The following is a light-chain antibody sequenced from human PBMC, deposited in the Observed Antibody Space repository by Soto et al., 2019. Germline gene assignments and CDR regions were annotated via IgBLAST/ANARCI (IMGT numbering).Light chain of an antibody. V-gene: IGKV3-20*01. J-gene: IGKJ1*01. CDR3: QQYCSSPVT. CDR1: QSVSSSY. Sequence: EIVLPQSPGTLSLSPGERATLSCRASQSVSSSYLAWYQQKPGQAPRLLIYGASSRATGIPDRFSGSGSGTDFTLTISRLEPEDVAVYYCQQYCSSPVTFGQGTKVEIK. CDR2: GAS.